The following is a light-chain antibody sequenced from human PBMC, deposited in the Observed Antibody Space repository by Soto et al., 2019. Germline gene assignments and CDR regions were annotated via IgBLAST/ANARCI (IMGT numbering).Light chain of an antibody. J-gene: IGKJ1*01. V-gene: IGKV1-5*03. Sequence: DIQMTQSPSTLSASVGDRVTITCRASQSISSWLAWYQQKPGKAPKLLIYKAPSLETGVPSRFSGSRSGTEFTLTINSLQPDDFATYYCQQYNSYSWTFGQGTKVEIK. CDR3: QQYNSYSWT. CDR1: QSISSW. CDR2: KAP.